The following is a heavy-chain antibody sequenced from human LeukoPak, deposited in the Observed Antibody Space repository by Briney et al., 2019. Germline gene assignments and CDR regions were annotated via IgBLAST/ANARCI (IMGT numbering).Heavy chain of an antibody. CDR2: INPNSGGT. J-gene: IGHJ3*02. D-gene: IGHD1-1*01. CDR3: ARSYNWNDPDAFDI. Sequence: ASVKVSCKASGYTFTGYYMHWVRQAPGQGLEWMGWINPNSGGTNYAQKFQGRVTMTRDTSIGTAYMELSRLRSDDTAVYYCARSYNWNDPDAFDIWGQGTMVTVSS. V-gene: IGHV1-2*02. CDR1: GYTFTGYY.